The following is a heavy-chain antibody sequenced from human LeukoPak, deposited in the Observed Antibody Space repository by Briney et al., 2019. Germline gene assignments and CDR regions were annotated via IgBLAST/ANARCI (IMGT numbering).Heavy chain of an antibody. CDR2: INPNSGGT. CDR3: AVGYCSGGSCYYHGYFDY. V-gene: IGHV1-2*02. J-gene: IGHJ4*02. D-gene: IGHD2-15*01. Sequence: ASVKVSCKASGYTFTCYYMHWVRQAPGQGLEWMGWINPNSGGTNYAQKFQGRVTMTRDTSISTAYMELSRLRSDDTAVYYCAVGYCSGGSCYYHGYFDYWGQGTLVTVSS. CDR1: GYTFTCYY.